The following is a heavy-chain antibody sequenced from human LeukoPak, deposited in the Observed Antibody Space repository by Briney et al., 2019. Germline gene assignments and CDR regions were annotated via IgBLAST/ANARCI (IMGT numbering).Heavy chain of an antibody. CDR1: GFTFSSYA. CDR3: AINPGDYDDFDY. D-gene: IGHD4-17*01. Sequence: GGSLRLSCAASGFTFSSYAMTWVRQAPGKGLEWVSAISGPGGAPFYADSVKGRFTISRDNSNNILYLQMNSLRADDTALYYCAINPGDYDDFDYWGQGTLVTVSS. J-gene: IGHJ4*02. V-gene: IGHV3-23*01. CDR2: ISGPGGAP.